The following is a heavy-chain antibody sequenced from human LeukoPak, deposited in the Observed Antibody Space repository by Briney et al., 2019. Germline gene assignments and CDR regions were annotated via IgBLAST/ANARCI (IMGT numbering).Heavy chain of an antibody. CDR2: IWATGST. D-gene: IGHD4-11*01. CDR1: GGSISSHD. Sequence: RPSETLSLTCTVSGGSISSHDWSWIRQPAGKRLEWIGRIWATGSTVDNPSFRSRLTLSIDRSKSQLSLKLTSMTAADSAVYYCARVRAYSDFVGNFDLWGHGIPVTVSS. V-gene: IGHV4-4*07. CDR3: ARVRAYSDFVGNFDL. J-gene: IGHJ2*01.